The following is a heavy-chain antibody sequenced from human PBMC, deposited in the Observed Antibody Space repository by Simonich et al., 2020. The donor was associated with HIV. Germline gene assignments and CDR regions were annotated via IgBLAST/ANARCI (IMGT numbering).Heavy chain of an antibody. CDR3: NTAFDDGSGHKPS. CDR2: ISSSGSTI. D-gene: IGHD3-22*01. CDR1: GFTFSRYG. V-gene: IGHV3-48*04. Sequence: VQLVESGGGVVQPGESLRLSCAASGFTFSRYGMHWVRQAPGKGLEWVSYISSSGSTIYYADSVKGRFTNSRDNAKNSLYLQMNSLKTEDTAVYYCNTAFDDGSGHKPSWGQGALVTVSS. J-gene: IGHJ5*02.